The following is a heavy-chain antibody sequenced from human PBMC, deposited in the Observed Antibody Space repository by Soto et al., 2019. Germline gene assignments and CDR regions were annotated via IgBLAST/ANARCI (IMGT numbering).Heavy chain of an antibody. CDR3: TTSNGASNCSSTSCRVFDY. D-gene: IGHD2-2*01. V-gene: IGHV3-15*07. J-gene: IGHJ4*02. Sequence: GGSLRLSCAASGFTFSNAWMNWVRQAPGKGLEWVGRIKSKTDGGTTDYDAPVKGRFTISRDDSKNTLYLQMNSLKTEDTAVYYCTTSNGASNCSSTSCRVFDYWGQGTLVTVSS. CDR2: IKSKTDGGTT. CDR1: GFTFSNAW.